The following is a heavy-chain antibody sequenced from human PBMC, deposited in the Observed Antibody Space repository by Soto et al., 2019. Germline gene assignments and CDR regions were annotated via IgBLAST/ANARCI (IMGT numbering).Heavy chain of an antibody. V-gene: IGHV3-74*01. CDR3: ARAAQFNYGGNPGFDY. D-gene: IGHD4-17*01. CDR2: MSGSGT. CDR1: EFTISSYE. J-gene: IGHJ4*02. Sequence: SLRLSWRAAEFTISSYEVSWVSQAQGTGLEWGSVMSGSGTSYADSVKGRFTISRDNAKNTLYLQMNSLRVEDTAVYYCARAAQFNYGGNPGFDYWVQGSLVT.